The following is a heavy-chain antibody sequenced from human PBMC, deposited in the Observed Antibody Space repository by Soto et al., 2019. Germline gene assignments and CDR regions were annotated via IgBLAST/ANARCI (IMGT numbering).Heavy chain of an antibody. V-gene: IGHV1-3*01. CDR3: ARDVFTGRAGDAFDI. D-gene: IGHD3-10*01. J-gene: IGHJ3*02. Sequence: ASVKVSCKASGYTFTSYAMHWVRQAPGQRLEWMGSINAGNGNTKYSQKFQGRVTITRDTSASTAYMELSSLRSEDTAVYYCARDVFTGRAGDAFDIWGQGTMVTVSS. CDR1: GYTFTSYA. CDR2: INAGNGNT.